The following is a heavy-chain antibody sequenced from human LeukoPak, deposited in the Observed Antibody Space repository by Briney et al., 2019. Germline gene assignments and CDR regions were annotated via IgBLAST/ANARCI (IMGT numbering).Heavy chain of an antibody. CDR3: ARDVGRSSDYASGFAP. CDR2: INPSGGST. V-gene: IGHV1-46*01. CDR1: GYTFTSYY. Sequence: GASVKVSCKASGYTFTSYYMHWVRQAPGQGLEWMGIINPSGGSTSYAQKFQGRVTMTRDTSTSTVYMELSSLRSEDTAVYYCARDVGRSSDYASGFAPGGRGPLAPVPS. D-gene: IGHD6-13*01. J-gene: IGHJ2*01.